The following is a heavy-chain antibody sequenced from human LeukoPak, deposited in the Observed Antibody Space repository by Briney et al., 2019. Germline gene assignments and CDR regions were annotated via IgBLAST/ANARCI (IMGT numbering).Heavy chain of an antibody. V-gene: IGHV3-21*04. D-gene: IGHD6-13*01. Sequence: PGGSLRLSCAASGFTFSSYSMNWVRQAPGKGLEWVSSISSSSSYIYYADSVKGRFTISRDNAKNSLHLQMNSLRAEDTAVYYCATPIAAAGPVWYYMDVWGKGTTVTVSS. J-gene: IGHJ6*03. CDR2: ISSSSSYI. CDR3: ATPIAAAGPVWYYMDV. CDR1: GFTFSSYS.